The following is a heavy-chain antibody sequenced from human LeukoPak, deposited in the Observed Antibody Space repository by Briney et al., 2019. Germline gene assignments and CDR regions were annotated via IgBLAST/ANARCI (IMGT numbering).Heavy chain of an antibody. J-gene: IGHJ3*02. Sequence: PGGSLRLSCAASGFTFSSYWMSWVRQAPGKGLEWVANIKQDGSEKYYVDSVKGRFTISRDNAKNSLYLQMNSLRAEDTAVYYCAREGYCSSTSCYTGDAFDIWGQGTMVTVSS. CDR1: GFTFSSYW. CDR2: IKQDGSEK. CDR3: AREGYCSSTSCYTGDAFDI. V-gene: IGHV3-7*01. D-gene: IGHD2-2*02.